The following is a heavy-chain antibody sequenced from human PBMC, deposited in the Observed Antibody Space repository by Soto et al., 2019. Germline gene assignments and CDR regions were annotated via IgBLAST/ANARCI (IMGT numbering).Heavy chain of an antibody. CDR1: GFTFGSFT. CDR2: ISSSSAYI. Sequence: EVQLVEAGGGLVKPGESLTLSCAASGFTFGSFTLNWVRQAPGKGLEWVSSISSSSAYIYYAESVKGRFTISRDNAKSTLYLQMNSLSLDDTAVYFCASDALTFGGDWGQGTLVAVSS. CDR3: ASDALTFGGD. V-gene: IGHV3-21*02. D-gene: IGHD3-10*01. J-gene: IGHJ4*02.